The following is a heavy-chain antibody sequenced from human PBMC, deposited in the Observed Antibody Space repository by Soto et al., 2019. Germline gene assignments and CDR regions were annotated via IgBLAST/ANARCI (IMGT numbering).Heavy chain of an antibody. D-gene: IGHD6-19*01. CDR3: ARGGAAVAALGY. V-gene: IGHV4-30-4*01. CDR2: IYYSGST. J-gene: IGHJ4*02. Sequence: KSSETLSLTCTVSGGSISSGDYYWSWIRQPPGKGLEWIGYIYYSGSTYYNPSLKSRVTISVDTSKNQFSLKLSSVTAADTAVYYCARGGAAVAALGYWGQGTLVTVSS. CDR1: GGSISSGDYY.